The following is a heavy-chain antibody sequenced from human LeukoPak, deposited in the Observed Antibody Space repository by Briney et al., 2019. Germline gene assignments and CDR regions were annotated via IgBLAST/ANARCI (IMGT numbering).Heavy chain of an antibody. V-gene: IGHV3-48*03. Sequence: GGSLRLSCAASGFTFSSYEMHWVRQAPGMGLEWVSYISITGTTTFYADSGKGRFTMSRDNAKNSLYLQMNSLRSEDTAVYYCARDSNHYDILTGYKVGTHYYYGMDVWGQGTTVTVSS. J-gene: IGHJ6*02. CDR2: ISITGTTT. D-gene: IGHD3-9*01. CDR3: ARDSNHYDILTGYKVGTHYYYGMDV. CDR1: GFTFSSYE.